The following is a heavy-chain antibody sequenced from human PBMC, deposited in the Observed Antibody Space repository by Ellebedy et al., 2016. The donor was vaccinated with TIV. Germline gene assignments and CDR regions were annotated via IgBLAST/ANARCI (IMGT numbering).Heavy chain of an antibody. D-gene: IGHD3-9*01. CDR2: ISSSSYV. V-gene: IGHV3-69-1*01. CDR3: ARDGKHYDILTGTGGEIDY. Sequence: GESLKISCAASGFTFSDYNMNWVRQAPGKGLEWVSSISSSSYVSHADSVKGRFTISRDNAKNSLYLQMNSLRAEDTAVYYCARDGKHYDILTGTGGEIDYWGQGTLVTVSS. CDR1: GFTFSDYN. J-gene: IGHJ4*02.